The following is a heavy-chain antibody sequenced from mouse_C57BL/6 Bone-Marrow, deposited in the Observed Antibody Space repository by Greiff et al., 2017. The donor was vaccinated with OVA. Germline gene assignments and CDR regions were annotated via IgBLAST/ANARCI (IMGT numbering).Heavy chain of an antibody. D-gene: IGHD1-1*01. V-gene: IGHV1-58*01. CDR1: GYTFTSYG. CDR3: ARLVFLLLRYPYYFDY. Sequence: VQLVESGAELVRPGSSVKMSCKTSGYTFTSYGINWVKQRPGQGLEWIGYIYIGNGYTEYNEKFKGKATLTSDTSSSTAYMQLSSLTSEDSAIYFCARLVFLLLRYPYYFDYWGQGTTLTVSS. J-gene: IGHJ2*01. CDR2: IYIGNGYT.